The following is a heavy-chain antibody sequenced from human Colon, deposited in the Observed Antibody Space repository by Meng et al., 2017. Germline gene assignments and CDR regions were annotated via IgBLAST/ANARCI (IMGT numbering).Heavy chain of an antibody. CDR3: AADAYGKEEDYDY. V-gene: IGHV1-58*01. CDR2: IVVGSAST. CDR1: GFTFSSSA. D-gene: IGHD4-17*01. J-gene: IGHJ4*02. Sequence: SVKVSCKTSGFTFSSSAVQWVRQGRGQRREWIGWIVVGSASTTYAQKFQERVTITRDRSTSTAYLELSSLRSEDTAVYYCAADAYGKEEDYDYWGQGTLVTVSS.